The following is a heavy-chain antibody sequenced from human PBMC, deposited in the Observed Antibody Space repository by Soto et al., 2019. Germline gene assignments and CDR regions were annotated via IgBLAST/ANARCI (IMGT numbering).Heavy chain of an antibody. V-gene: IGHV3-74*01. D-gene: IGHD3-10*01. CDR2: INSDGSST. CDR1: GFTFSSYW. CDR3: ARVKSSGPQHYYYYYGMDV. Sequence: EVQLVESGGGLVQPGGSLRLSCAASGFTFSSYWMHWVRQAPGKGLVWVSRINSDGSSTSYADSVKGRFTISRDNAKNTLYLQMNNLRAEDTAVYYCARVKSSGPQHYYYYYGMDVWGQGTTVTVSS. J-gene: IGHJ6*02.